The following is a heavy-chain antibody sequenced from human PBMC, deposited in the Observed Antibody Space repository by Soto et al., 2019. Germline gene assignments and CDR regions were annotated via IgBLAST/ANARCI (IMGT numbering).Heavy chain of an antibody. CDR1: GFTLRNAW. CDR3: TTRVTSSEIDY. V-gene: IGHV3-15*01. J-gene: IGHJ4*02. Sequence: PGGSLRLSCAASGFTLRNAWMSWVRQAPGKGLEWVGRIKSKTDGGTTDYAAPVKGRFTISRDDSKNTLYLQMNSLKTEDTAVYYCTTRVTSSEIDYWGQGTLVTVSS. CDR2: IKSKTDGGTT. D-gene: IGHD3-10*01.